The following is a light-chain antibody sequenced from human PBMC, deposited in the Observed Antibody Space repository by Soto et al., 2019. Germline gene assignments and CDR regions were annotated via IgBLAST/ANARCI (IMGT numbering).Light chain of an antibody. CDR1: QTVSGN. CDR2: GAS. J-gene: IGKJ1*01. V-gene: IGKV3-15*01. CDR3: QQYNNWPPWT. Sequence: EIVMTQSPATLSVSPGERATVSCRASQTVSGNLAWYQQRPGQAPRLLIYGASTRATGIPARFSGSGSGTEFTLTISSLQSEDFAVYYCQQYNNWPPWTFGQGTKV.